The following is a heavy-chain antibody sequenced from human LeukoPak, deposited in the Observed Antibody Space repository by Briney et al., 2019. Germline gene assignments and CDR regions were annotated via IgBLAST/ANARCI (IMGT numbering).Heavy chain of an antibody. CDR1: GGSISSGGYY. J-gene: IGHJ5*02. CDR3: ARVDRSNQSGEQQLVRRGWFDP. CDR2: IYYSGST. Sequence: SETLSLTCTVSGGSISSGGYYWSWIRQHPGKGLEWIGYIYYSGSTNYNPSLKSRVTISVDTSKNQFSLKLSSVTAADTAVYYCARVDRSNQSGEQQLVRRGWFDPWGQGTLVTVSS. V-gene: IGHV4-31*03. D-gene: IGHD6-13*01.